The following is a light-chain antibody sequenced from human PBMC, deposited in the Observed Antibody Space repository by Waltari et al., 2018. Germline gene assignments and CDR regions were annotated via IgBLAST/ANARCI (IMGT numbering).Light chain of an antibody. Sequence: QSALTQPPSASGSPGPSVTISFTRTSRDVAGYKFVSWYQQHPGKAPRLIISEVKRRPAGVPDHFSGSKSGNTASLTVSGLQAEDEADYYCSSYAVSNNLLFGGGTKLTVL. CDR1: SRDVAGYKF. J-gene: IGLJ2*01. CDR2: EVK. V-gene: IGLV2-8*01. CDR3: SSYAVSNNLL.